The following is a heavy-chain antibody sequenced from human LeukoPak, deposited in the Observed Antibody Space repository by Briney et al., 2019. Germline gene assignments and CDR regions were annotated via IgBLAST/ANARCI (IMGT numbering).Heavy chain of an antibody. V-gene: IGHV1-69*04. CDR2: IIPILGIA. CDR3: ARDTSGIAAAGTVDWFDP. J-gene: IGHJ5*02. D-gene: IGHD6-13*01. Sequence: SVKVSCKASGGTFSSHAISWVRQAPGQGLEWMGRIIPILGIANYAQKFQGRVTITADKSTSTAYMELSSLRSEDTAVYYCARDTSGIAAAGTVDWFDPWGQGTLVTVSS. CDR1: GGTFSSHA.